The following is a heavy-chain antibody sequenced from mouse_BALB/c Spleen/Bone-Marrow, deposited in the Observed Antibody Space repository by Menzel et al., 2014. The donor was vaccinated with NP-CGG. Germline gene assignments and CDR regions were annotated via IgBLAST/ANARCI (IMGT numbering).Heavy chain of an antibody. V-gene: IGHV3-2*02. D-gene: IGHD3-1*01. CDR2: ISSSGIT. CDR1: GYSITSAFA. J-gene: IGHJ2*01. Sequence: EVQLVESGPGLVRPSQSLSLTCTVTGYSITSAFAWNWIQQFPGINLEWMGYISSSGITSYNPSLKSRISITRDASKNQFFLQLNSLTTEDTATYYCARSGNFFDYWGQGTTLTVSS. CDR3: ARSGNFFDY.